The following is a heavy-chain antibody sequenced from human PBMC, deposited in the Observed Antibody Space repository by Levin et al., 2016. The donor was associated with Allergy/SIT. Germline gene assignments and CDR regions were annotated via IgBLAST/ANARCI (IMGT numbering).Heavy chain of an antibody. CDR3: ARKTGQLWLLDY. J-gene: IGHJ4*02. V-gene: IGHV5-51*01. Sequence: VRQMPGKGLEWMGIIYPGDSDTRYSPSFQGQVTISADKSISTAYLQWSSLKASDTAMYYCARKTGQLWLLDYWGQGTLVTVSS. D-gene: IGHD5-18*01. CDR2: IYPGDSDT.